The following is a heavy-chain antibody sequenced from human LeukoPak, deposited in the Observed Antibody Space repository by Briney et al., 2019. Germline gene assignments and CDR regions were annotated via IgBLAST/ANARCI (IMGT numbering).Heavy chain of an antibody. CDR3: ARESQDIVVVPAPYGMDV. CDR2: IIPILGIA. J-gene: IGHJ6*02. V-gene: IGHV1-69*04. D-gene: IGHD2-2*01. Sequence: SVKVSCKASGGTFSSYAISWVRQAPGQGLEWMGRIIPILGIANYAQKFQGRVTITADKSTSTAYMELSSLRSEDTAVYYCARESQDIVVVPAPYGMDVWDQGTTVTVSS. CDR1: GGTFSSYA.